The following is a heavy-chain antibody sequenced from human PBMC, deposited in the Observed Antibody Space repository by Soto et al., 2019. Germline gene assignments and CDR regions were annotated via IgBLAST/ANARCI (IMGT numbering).Heavy chain of an antibody. CDR3: ARIYCSTTSCYIDY. V-gene: IGHV3-7*01. CDR1: TFTFSNHW. J-gene: IGHJ4*02. CDR2: INRGGSAK. D-gene: IGHD2-2*02. Sequence: EVQLVESGGGLVQPGGSLRLSCAASTFTFSNHWMSWVRQAPGKGLEWVANINRGGSAKYYLDSVKGRFTISRDNAKNSLDLQMNSLRAEDTAVYYCARIYCSTTSCYIDYWGQGTLVTVSS.